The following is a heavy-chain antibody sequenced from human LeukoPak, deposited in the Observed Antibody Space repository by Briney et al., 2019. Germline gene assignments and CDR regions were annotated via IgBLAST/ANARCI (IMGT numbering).Heavy chain of an antibody. J-gene: IGHJ4*02. Sequence: GGSLRLSCTASGFSFSTFGMHWVRQAPGKGLEWVAFISYPGSVTYYADSVKGRFTISRDNSKSTLYLQMNSLRAEDTAVYYCAKDLLFLEKVFDYWGQGTLVTVSS. D-gene: IGHD2-8*02. CDR2: ISYPGSVT. CDR1: GFSFSTFG. V-gene: IGHV3-30*18. CDR3: AKDLLFLEKVFDY.